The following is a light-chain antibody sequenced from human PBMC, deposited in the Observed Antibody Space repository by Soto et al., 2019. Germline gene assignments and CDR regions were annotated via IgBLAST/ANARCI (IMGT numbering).Light chain of an antibody. CDR1: QSVSSSY. CDR2: GAS. Sequence: EIVLTQSPGTLSLSPGERATLSCRTSQSVSSSYLAWYQQKPGQAPRLLIYGASSRATGIPDRFSGSGSGTDFTLTISRREPEDFAVYYCQQYGSPPMYTFGQGTKLEIK. J-gene: IGKJ2*01. CDR3: QQYGSPPMYT. V-gene: IGKV3-20*01.